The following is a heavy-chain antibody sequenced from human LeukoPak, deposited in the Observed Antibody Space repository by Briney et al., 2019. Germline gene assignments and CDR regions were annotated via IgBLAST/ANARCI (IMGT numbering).Heavy chain of an antibody. D-gene: IGHD3-9*01. J-gene: IGHJ4*02. Sequence: SETLSLTCTVSGGSTSSSNFYWGWIRQPPGKGLEWIGEINHSGSTNYNPSLKSRVTISVDTSKNQFSLKLSSVTAADTAVYYCAAGLDWLLRGNFDYWGQGTLVTVSS. CDR3: AAGLDWLLRGNFDY. CDR1: GGSTSSSNFY. V-gene: IGHV4-39*07. CDR2: INHSGST.